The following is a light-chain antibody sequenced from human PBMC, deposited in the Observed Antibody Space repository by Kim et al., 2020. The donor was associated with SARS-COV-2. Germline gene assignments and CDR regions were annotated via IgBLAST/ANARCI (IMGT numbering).Light chain of an antibody. Sequence: SLSPGERATLSCRASQNINTDLAWYQRRPGQVPRLLIYSASTRVSSFPARFIGSGSGTEFTLTITSLQSEDFAIYFCQQYNKWWTFGPGTKVDIK. V-gene: IGKV3-15*01. J-gene: IGKJ1*01. CDR2: SAS. CDR3: QQYNKWWT. CDR1: QNINTD.